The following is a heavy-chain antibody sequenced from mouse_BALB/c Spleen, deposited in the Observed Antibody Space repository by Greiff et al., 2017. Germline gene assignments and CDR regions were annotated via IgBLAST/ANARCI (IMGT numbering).Heavy chain of an antibody. D-gene: IGHD4-1*01. CDR2: ISYDGSN. J-gene: IGHJ2*01. V-gene: IGHV3-6*02. CDR3: ARVANWDYFDY. CDR1: GYSITSGYY. Sequence: DVQLQESGPGLVKPSQSLSLTCSVTGYSITSGYYWNWIRQFPGNKLEWMGYISYDGSNNYNPSLKNRISITRDTSKNQFFLKLNSVTTEDTATYYCARVANWDYFDYWGQGTTLTVSS.